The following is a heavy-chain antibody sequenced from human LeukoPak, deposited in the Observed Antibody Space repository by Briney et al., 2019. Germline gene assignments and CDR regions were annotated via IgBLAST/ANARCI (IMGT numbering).Heavy chain of an antibody. CDR2: ISSSSSYI. CDR1: GSTFSSYS. CDR3: AREGGYSYGSHAFDI. D-gene: IGHD5-18*01. V-gene: IGHV3-21*01. J-gene: IGHJ3*02. Sequence: PGGSLRLSCAASGSTFSSYSVNWVRQAPGKGLEWVSSISSSSSYIYYADSVKGRFTISRDNAKNSLYLQMNSLRAEDTAVYYCAREGGYSYGSHAFDIWGQGTMVTVSS.